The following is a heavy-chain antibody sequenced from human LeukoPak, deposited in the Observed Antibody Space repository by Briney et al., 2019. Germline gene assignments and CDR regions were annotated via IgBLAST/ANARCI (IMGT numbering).Heavy chain of an antibody. D-gene: IGHD1-1*01. CDR3: VKRRGHNGSPDY. V-gene: IGHV3-23*01. CDR1: GFTFSSYS. CDR2: ISGSGGST. J-gene: IGHJ4*02. Sequence: AGSLRLSCAASGFTFSSYSMNWVRQAPGKGLEWVSAISGSGGSTYYADSVKGRFTISRDNSKNSLYLQMNSLRAEDTAVYYCVKRRGHNGSPDYWGQGTLVTVSS.